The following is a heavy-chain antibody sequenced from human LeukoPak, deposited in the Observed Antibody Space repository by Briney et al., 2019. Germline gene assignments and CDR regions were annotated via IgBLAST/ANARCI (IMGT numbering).Heavy chain of an antibody. CDR2: MKPNSGNT. V-gene: IGHV1-8*01. J-gene: IGHJ4*02. CDR3: WRGRRASRQFDY. Sequence: ASVKVSCKASGYTFTSYDINWVRQAPGQGLEWMGWMKPNSGNTGYAQQFQDRVTMIRNTSISTDFMQLSLLRSDDPAVYYYWRGRRASRQFDYWGQGALVTVSS. CDR1: GYTFTSYD. D-gene: IGHD2-2*01.